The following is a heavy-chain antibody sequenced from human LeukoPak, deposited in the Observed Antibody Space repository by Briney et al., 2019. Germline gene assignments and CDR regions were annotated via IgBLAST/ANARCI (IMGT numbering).Heavy chain of an antibody. CDR3: ARQGYSSSSRFDY. J-gene: IGHJ4*02. Sequence: GESLKISCKGSGYSFSSNWIGWVRQVPGKGLEWMGIIYPGDSDTRYSPSFQGQVTISADKSISTAYLQWSSLKASDTAMYYCARQGYSSSSRFDYWGQGTLVTVSS. V-gene: IGHV5-51*01. CDR1: GYSFSSNW. CDR2: IYPGDSDT. D-gene: IGHD6-6*01.